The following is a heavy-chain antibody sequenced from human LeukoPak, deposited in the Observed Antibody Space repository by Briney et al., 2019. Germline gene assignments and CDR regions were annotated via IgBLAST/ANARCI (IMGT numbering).Heavy chain of an antibody. J-gene: IGHJ4*02. CDR3: ARDVAKYYYDSSGF. Sequence: GGSLRLSCAASGFTFSDYYVSWIRQAPGKGLEWVSYITSSGSTIYYADSVKGRFTISRDNAKNSLYLQMNSLRAEDTAVYYCARDVAKYYYDSSGFWGQGTLVTVSS. D-gene: IGHD3-22*01. CDR1: GFTFSDYY. CDR2: ITSSGSTI. V-gene: IGHV3-11*01.